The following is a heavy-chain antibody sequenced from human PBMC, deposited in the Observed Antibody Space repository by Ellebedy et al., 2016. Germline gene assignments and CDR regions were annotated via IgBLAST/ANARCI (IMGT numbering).Heavy chain of an antibody. CDR2: ISSSSSYI. CDR1: GFTFSSYS. CDR3: ASGPVCSGGSCYA. Sequence: GGSLRLXXAASGFTFSSYSMNWVRQAPGKGLEWVSSISSSSSYIYYADSVKGRFTISRDNAKNSLYLQMNSLRAEDTAVYYCASGPVCSGGSCYAWGQGTLVTVSS. J-gene: IGHJ5*02. V-gene: IGHV3-21*01. D-gene: IGHD2-15*01.